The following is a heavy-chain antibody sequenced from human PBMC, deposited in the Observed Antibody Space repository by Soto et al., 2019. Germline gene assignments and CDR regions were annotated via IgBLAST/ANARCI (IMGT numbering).Heavy chain of an antibody. Sequence: GASVKVSCKASGGTFSSYAISWVRQAPGQGLEWMGGIIPIFGTVNYAQKFQGRVTITADESTSTAYMELSSLRSEDTAVYCCARELEMDYCYGMDVWGQGTTVTVSS. CDR1: GGTFSSYA. CDR2: IIPIFGTV. V-gene: IGHV1-69*13. J-gene: IGHJ6*02. CDR3: ARELEMDYCYGMDV.